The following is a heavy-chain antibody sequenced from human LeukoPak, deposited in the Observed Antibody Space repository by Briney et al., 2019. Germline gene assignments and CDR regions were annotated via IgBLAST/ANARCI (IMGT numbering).Heavy chain of an antibody. CDR3: ARQYYDSSGYYPWYFDQ. J-gene: IGHJ4*02. V-gene: IGHV4-39*01. CDR2: MYYSGST. CDR1: GGSFSRSSYY. D-gene: IGHD3-22*01. Sequence: PSETLSLTCTVSGGSFSRSSYYWGWTRQPPGKGLEWIGSMYYSGSTYYNQSLKSRVTVSVDTSKNQFSLKLTSVTAADTAVYYGARQYYDSSGYYPWYFDQWGQGTLVTVSS.